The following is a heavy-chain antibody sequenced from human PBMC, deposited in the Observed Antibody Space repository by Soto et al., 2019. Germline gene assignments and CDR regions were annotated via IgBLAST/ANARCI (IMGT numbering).Heavy chain of an antibody. CDR3: AREACGSGGSCYSGNYYYGMDV. CDR1: GFTFSSYG. V-gene: IGHV3-33*01. J-gene: IGHJ6*02. Sequence: GGSLRLSCAASGFTFSSYGMHWVRQAPGKGLEWVAVIWYDGSNKYYADSVKGRFTISRDNSKNTLYLQMNSLRAEDTAVYYCAREACGSGGSCYSGNYYYGMDVWGQGTTVTVSS. CDR2: IWYDGSNK. D-gene: IGHD2-15*01.